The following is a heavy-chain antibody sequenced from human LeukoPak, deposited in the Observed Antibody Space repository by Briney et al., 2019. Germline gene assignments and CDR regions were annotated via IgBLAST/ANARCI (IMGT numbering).Heavy chain of an antibody. J-gene: IGHJ4*02. Sequence: GGSLRLSCAASGFTFSSYGMHWVRQAPGKGLEWVAFIRNDGTSKYYADSVKGRFTISRDNAKNSLYLQMNSLRAEDTAVYYCARDEVAAAGSSPYFDYWGQGTLVTVSS. CDR3: ARDEVAAAGSSPYFDY. CDR2: IRNDGTSK. D-gene: IGHD6-13*01. V-gene: IGHV3-30*02. CDR1: GFTFSSYG.